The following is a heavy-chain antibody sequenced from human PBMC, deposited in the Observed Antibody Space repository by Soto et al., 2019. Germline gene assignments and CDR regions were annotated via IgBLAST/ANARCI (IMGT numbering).Heavy chain of an antibody. Sequence: PGGSLRLSCAASGFTFSSYGMHWVRQAPGKGLEWVAVFSYDGSNKYYADSVKGRFTISRDNSNNTLYLQMNSLRAEDTAVYYCAKYSSAEHYYYYGMDVWGQGTTVTVSS. CDR3: AKYSSAEHYYYYGMDV. D-gene: IGHD1-26*01. V-gene: IGHV3-30*18. CDR1: GFTFSSYG. CDR2: FSYDGSNK. J-gene: IGHJ6*02.